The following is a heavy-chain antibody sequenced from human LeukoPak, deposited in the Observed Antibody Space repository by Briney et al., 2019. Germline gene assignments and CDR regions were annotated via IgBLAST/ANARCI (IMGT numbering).Heavy chain of an antibody. CDR1: GGSISTTSYY. J-gene: IGHJ4*02. D-gene: IGHD5-18*01. V-gene: IGHV4-39*01. Sequence: SETLSLTCTVSGGSISTTSYYWDWIRQPPGRGLEWIGSIHYTGATYYNPSLERRVTTSIDTSETQFSLRLSSVTAADTAVYFCARRGYSNGFIDYWGQGTLVTVSS. CDR3: ARRGYSNGFIDY. CDR2: IHYTGAT.